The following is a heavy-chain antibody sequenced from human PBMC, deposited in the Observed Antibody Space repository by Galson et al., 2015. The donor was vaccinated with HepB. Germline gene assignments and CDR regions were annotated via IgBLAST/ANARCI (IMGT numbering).Heavy chain of an antibody. V-gene: IGHV4-59*08. Sequence: SETLSLTCTVSGGSISSYYWSWIRQPPGKGLEWIGYIYYSGSTNYNPSLKSRVTISVDTSKNQFSLKLSSVTAADTAVYYCARRERLLRNDAFDIWGQGTMVTVSS. J-gene: IGHJ3*02. CDR3: ARRERLLRNDAFDI. CDR1: GGSISSYY. CDR2: IYYSGST.